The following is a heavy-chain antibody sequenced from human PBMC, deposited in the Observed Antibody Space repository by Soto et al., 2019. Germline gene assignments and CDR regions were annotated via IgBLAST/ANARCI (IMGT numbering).Heavy chain of an antibody. D-gene: IGHD6-19*01. V-gene: IGHV1-69*13. Sequence: SVKVSCKASGGTFSSYAISWVRQAPGQGLEWMGGIIPIFGTANYAQKFQGRVTITADESTSTAYMELSSLRSEDTAVYYCAREIAVAGMKYFDYWGQGTLVTVSS. J-gene: IGHJ4*02. CDR2: IIPIFGTA. CDR1: GGTFSSYA. CDR3: AREIAVAGMKYFDY.